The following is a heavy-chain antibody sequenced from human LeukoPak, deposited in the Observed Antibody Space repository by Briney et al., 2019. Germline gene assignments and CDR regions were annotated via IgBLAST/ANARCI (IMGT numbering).Heavy chain of an antibody. CDR2: IYPRDGST. V-gene: IGHV1-46*01. D-gene: IGHD3-3*01. Sequence: ASVKVSCKASGYTFTNNYLHWVRQAPGQGLEWMGMIYPRDGSTSYAQNFQGRVTVTRDTSTTTVHMELRGLRSEDTAVYYCARGIWSRTVSSYYFDYWGQGTLVTVSS. CDR1: GYTFTNNY. CDR3: ARGIWSRTVSSYYFDY. J-gene: IGHJ4*02.